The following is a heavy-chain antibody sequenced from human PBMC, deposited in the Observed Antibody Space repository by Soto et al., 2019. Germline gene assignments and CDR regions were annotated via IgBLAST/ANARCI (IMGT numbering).Heavy chain of an antibody. J-gene: IGHJ6*02. CDR3: AREGEDIYVSYYYYGMDV. CDR2: ISSSSSYI. V-gene: IGHV3-21*01. CDR1: GFTFSSYS. Sequence: EVQLVESGGGLVKPGGSLRLSCAASGFTFSSYSMNWVRQAPVKGLEWVSSISSSSSYIYYADSVKGRFTISRDNAKNSLYLQMNSLRAEDTAVYYCAREGEDIYVSYYYYGMDVWCQGTTVTVSS. D-gene: IGHD5-18*01.